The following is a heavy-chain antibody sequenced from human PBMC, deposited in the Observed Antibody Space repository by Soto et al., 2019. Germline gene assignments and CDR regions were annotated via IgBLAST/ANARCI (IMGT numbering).Heavy chain of an antibody. CDR3: ARGRASGTYYLLDY. J-gene: IGHJ4*02. D-gene: IGHD3-10*01. CDR1: GNTFTSYD. V-gene: IGHV1-8*01. Sequence: ASVKVSCKASGNTFTSYDINWVRQATGHGLEWMGWINPNSGNIGYAQKFQGRVTMTRDTAIRTAYMEVSRLRSDDTAVYYCARGRASGTYYLLDYWGQGTLVTVSS. CDR2: INPNSGNI.